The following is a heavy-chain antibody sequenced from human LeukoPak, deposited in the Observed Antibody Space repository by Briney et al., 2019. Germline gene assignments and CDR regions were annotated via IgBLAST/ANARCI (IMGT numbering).Heavy chain of an antibody. V-gene: IGHV1-18*01. CDR3: ATIYYYDSSSPFDP. CDR2: ISAYNGNT. Sequence: ASVKVSCKASGYTFTSYGISRVRQAPGQGLEWMGWISAYNGNTNYAQKLQGRVTMTTDTSTSTAYMELRSLRSDDTAVHYCATIYYYDSSSPFDPWGQGTLVTVSS. J-gene: IGHJ5*02. CDR1: GYTFTSYG. D-gene: IGHD3-22*01.